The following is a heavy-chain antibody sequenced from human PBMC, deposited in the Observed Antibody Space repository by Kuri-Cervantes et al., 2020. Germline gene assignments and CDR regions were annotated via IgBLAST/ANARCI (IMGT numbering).Heavy chain of an antibody. D-gene: IGHD3-3*01. CDR2: ISAYKGDT. Sequence: ASVKVSCKASGYTFTSYGISWVRQAPGQGLEWMGWISAYKGDTNYAQKFQGRVTMTTDTPTTTAYMELRSLRSDDTAVYYCARAYTIFGVVTHFDYWGQGTLVTVSS. CDR1: GYTFTSYG. CDR3: ARAYTIFGVVTHFDY. J-gene: IGHJ4*02. V-gene: IGHV1-18*01.